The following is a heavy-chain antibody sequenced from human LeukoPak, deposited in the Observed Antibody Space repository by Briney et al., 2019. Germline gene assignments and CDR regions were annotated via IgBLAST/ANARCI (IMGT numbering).Heavy chain of an antibody. V-gene: IGHV4-59*01. Sequence: KPSDTLSLTCTVSGGSINIYYWMWIPQPPGKGLEWIGYIYYTGNTNYTPSLKSRVTISVDPSENQFSLRLGSVTAADTAIYYCARDGTSGFDYWGQGTLVTVSS. CDR1: GGSINIYY. J-gene: IGHJ4*02. CDR3: ARDGTSGFDY. D-gene: IGHD1-1*01. CDR2: IYYTGNT.